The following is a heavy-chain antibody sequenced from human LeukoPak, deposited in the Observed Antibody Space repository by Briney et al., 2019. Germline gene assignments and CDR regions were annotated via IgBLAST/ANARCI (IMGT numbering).Heavy chain of an antibody. CDR2: ISSSGSTI. D-gene: IGHD6-19*01. J-gene: IGHJ4*02. Sequence: GGSLRLSCAASGFTFSDYYMSWIRQAPGKGLEWVSYISSSGSTIYYADSVKGRFTISRDNAKNSLYLQMNSLRAEDTAVYYCATLLNSSGWYRRSVYFDYWGQGTLVPVSS. CDR1: GFTFSDYY. V-gene: IGHV3-11*01. CDR3: ATLLNSSGWYRRSVYFDY.